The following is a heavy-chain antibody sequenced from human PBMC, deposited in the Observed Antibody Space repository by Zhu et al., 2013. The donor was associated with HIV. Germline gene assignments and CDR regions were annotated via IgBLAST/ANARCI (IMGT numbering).Heavy chain of an antibody. Sequence: EVQLVQSGAEVKKPGESLQISCKGSGYSFSNYWIGWVRQMPGRGLEWMGFIYPGDAETRYSPSFQGQVTISADKSISTAYLQWNSLKASDTAMYYCARRHHGGVLSWGTAKASARGPIDIWGQGTMVTVSS. CDR2: IYPGDAET. CDR3: ARRHHGGVLSWGTAKASARGPIDI. CDR1: GYSFSNYW. V-gene: IGHV5-51*01. J-gene: IGHJ3*02. D-gene: IGHD2-8*02.